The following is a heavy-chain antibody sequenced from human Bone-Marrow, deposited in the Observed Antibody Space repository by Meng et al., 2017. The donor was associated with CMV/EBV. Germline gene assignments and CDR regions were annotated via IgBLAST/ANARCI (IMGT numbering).Heavy chain of an antibody. CDR3: ARDVGGLGYYGMDV. V-gene: IGHV3-30-3*01. J-gene: IGHJ6*02. CDR2: ISYDGSNK. D-gene: IGHD3-16*01. CDR1: GFTFSSYA. Sequence: GESLKISCAASGFTFSSYAMHWVRQAPGKGLEWVAVISYDGSNKYHADSVKGRFTISRDNSKNTLYLQMNSLRAEDTAVYYCARDVGGLGYYGMDVWGQGTTVTVSS.